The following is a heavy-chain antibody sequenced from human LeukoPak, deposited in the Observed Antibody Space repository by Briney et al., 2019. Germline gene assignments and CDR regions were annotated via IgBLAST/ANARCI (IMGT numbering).Heavy chain of an antibody. J-gene: IGHJ6*02. Sequence: GGSLRLSCAASGFTFSSYAMSWVRQAPGKGLEWVSAISGSGGSTYYADSVKGRFTISRDNSKNTLYLQMNSLRAEDTAFYYCARAGGSRYYYAMDVWGQGTTVTVSS. V-gene: IGHV3-23*01. CDR1: GFTFSSYA. CDR2: ISGSGGST. D-gene: IGHD3-16*01. CDR3: ARAGGSRYYYAMDV.